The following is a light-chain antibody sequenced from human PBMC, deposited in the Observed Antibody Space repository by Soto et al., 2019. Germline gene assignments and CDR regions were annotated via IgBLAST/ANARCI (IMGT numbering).Light chain of an antibody. Sequence: EIVLTQSPGTLSLSPGERAPLSCRASQSVSSNFLAWYQQKPGQAPRLLIYAASSRATGIPDRFSGSGSGTDFTLTISRLEPEDFAVYYCQQYGTSPLTFGGGTKVEIK. CDR3: QQYGTSPLT. V-gene: IGKV3-20*01. CDR2: AAS. CDR1: QSVSSNF. J-gene: IGKJ4*01.